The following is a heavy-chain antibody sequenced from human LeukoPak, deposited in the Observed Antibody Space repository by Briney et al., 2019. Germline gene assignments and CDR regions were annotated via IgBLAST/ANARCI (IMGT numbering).Heavy chain of an antibody. Sequence: GESLKISCKGSGYSFTSYWIGWVRQMPGKGLEWMGIIYPGDSDTRYRPSFQGPVTFFADQSIRTAYPPRGRLTASDTAMYYCARQGRSGGSCYHWGQGTLVPVSS. CDR1: GYSFTSYW. D-gene: IGHD2-15*01. V-gene: IGHV5-51*01. J-gene: IGHJ5*02. CDR3: ARQGRSGGSCYH. CDR2: IYPGDSDT.